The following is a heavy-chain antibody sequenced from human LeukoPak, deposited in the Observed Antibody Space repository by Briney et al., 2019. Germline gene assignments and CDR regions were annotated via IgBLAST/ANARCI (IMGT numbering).Heavy chain of an antibody. CDR3: ASLTCYYDSSGYYFDY. V-gene: IGHV1-18*01. Sequence: GASVKVSCKASGYTFTSYGISWVRQAPGQGLEWMGWISAYNGNTNYAQKLQGRVTMTTDTSTSTAYMELRSLRSDDTAVYYCASLTCYYDSSGYYFDYWGQGTLVTVSS. D-gene: IGHD3-22*01. J-gene: IGHJ4*02. CDR1: GYTFTSYG. CDR2: ISAYNGNT.